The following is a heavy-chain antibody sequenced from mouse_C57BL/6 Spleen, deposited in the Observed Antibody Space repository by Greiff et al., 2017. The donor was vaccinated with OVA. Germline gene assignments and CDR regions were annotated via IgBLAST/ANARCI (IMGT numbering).Heavy chain of an antibody. CDR2: LYPGDGDT. CDR1: GYAFSSSW. V-gene: IGHV1-82*01. J-gene: IGHJ3*01. Sequence: QVQLQQSGPELVKPGASVKISCKASGYAFSSSWMNWVKQRPGKGLEWIGRLYPGDGDTNYNGKFKGKATLTADKSSSTAYMQLSSLTSEDSAVYFCARSGYYGSSPAWFAYWGQGTLVTVSA. CDR3: ARSGYYGSSPAWFAY. D-gene: IGHD1-1*01.